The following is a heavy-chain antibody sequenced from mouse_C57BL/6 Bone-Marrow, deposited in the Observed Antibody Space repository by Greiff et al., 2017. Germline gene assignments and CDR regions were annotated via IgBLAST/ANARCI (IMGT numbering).Heavy chain of an antibody. D-gene: IGHD1-1*01. CDR2: GQGLEWIG. CDR3: SEDSAVYFCARLNYGSSYASFAY. CDR1: YTFSRRVH. V-gene: IGHV1-54*01. J-gene: IGHJ3*01. Sequence: QVQLQQSGPELARPWASVKISCQAFYTFSRRVHFAIRDTNYWMQWVKQRPGQGLEWIGVINPGSGGTNYNEKFKGKATLTADKSSSTAYMQLSSLTSEDSAVYFCARLNYGSSYASFAYWGQGTLVTVSA.